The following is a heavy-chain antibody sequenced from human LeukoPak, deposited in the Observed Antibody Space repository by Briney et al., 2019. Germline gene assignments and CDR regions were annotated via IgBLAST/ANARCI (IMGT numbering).Heavy chain of an antibody. V-gene: IGHV3-23*01. J-gene: IGHJ3*02. CDR3: AREGSAWGYAFDI. CDR1: GFTFSSYA. CDR2: ISGSGGST. D-gene: IGHD6-19*01. Sequence: GGSLRLSCAASGFTFSSYAMSWVRQAPGKGLEWVSAISGSGGSTYYADSVKGRFTISRDNSKNTLYLQMNSLRAEDMAVYYCAREGSAWGYAFDIWGQGTMVTVSS.